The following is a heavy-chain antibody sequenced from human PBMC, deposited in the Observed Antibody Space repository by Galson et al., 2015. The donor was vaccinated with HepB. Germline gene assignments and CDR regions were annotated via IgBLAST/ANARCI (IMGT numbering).Heavy chain of an antibody. D-gene: IGHD2-15*01. V-gene: IGHV3-23*01. CDR3: AKATLDGVVVVVATSDYFYHGMDV. Sequence: LRLSCAASGFTFRSYAMSWVRRAPGKGLEWVSGISGTGGDTFYVDSVKGRFTISRDNFQNTLYLQMNSLRVEDTAVYYCAKATLDGVVVVVATSDYFYHGMDVWGQGTTVTVS. CDR1: GFTFRSYA. J-gene: IGHJ6*02. CDR2: ISGTGGDT.